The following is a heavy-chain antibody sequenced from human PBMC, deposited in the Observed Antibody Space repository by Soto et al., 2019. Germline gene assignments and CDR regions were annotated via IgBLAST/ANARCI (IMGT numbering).Heavy chain of an antibody. CDR3: ALGSGSYPSPRYY. CDR1: GFTFSNAW. D-gene: IGHD1-26*01. CDR2: IKSKTDGGTT. J-gene: IGHJ4*02. Sequence: EVQLVESGGGLVKPGGSLRLSCAASGFTFSNAWMSWVRQAPGKGLEWVGRIKSKTDGGTTDYAAPVKGRFTISRDDSKNTLYLQMNSLKTEDTAVYYCALGSGSYPSPRYYWGQGTLVTVSS. V-gene: IGHV3-15*01.